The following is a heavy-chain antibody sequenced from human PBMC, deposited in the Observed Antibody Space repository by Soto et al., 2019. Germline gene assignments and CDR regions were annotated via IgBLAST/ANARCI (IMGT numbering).Heavy chain of an antibody. D-gene: IGHD3-10*01. CDR3: ARVGELSDVYYYYYMDV. J-gene: IGHJ6*03. Sequence: QVQLVQSGAEVKKPGASVKVSCKASGYTFTSYAMHWVRQAPGQRLEWMGWINAGNGNTKYSQKFQGRVTITRDTSASTAYMELSSLRSEDTAVYYCARVGELSDVYYYYYMDVWGKGTTVTVSS. V-gene: IGHV1-3*01. CDR1: GYTFTSYA. CDR2: INAGNGNT.